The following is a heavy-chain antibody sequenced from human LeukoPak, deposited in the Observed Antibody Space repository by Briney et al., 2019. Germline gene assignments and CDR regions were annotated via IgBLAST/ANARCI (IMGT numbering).Heavy chain of an antibody. V-gene: IGHV3-30-3*01. CDR1: GFTFSSYA. J-gene: IGHJ4*02. CDR3: ARDFMGRLDY. CDR2: ISYDGSKK. Sequence: GRSLRLSCAASGFTFSSYAMHWVRQAPGKGLEWVAVISYDGSKKYYADSVKGRFTISRDNSKNTLYLQMNSLRAEDTAVYYCARDFMGRLDYWGQGTLVTVSS. D-gene: IGHD3-10*01.